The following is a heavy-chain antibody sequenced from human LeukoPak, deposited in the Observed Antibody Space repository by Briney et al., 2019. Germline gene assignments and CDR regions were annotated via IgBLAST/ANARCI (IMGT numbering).Heavy chain of an antibody. J-gene: IGHJ4*02. CDR1: GFTFSSYE. CDR3: ARMKGCSSTTCYFAIY. D-gene: IGHD2-2*01. V-gene: IGHV3-48*03. CDR2: ISSSGSTI. Sequence: GGSLRLSCAASGFTFSSYEMNWVRQAPGKGLEWVSYISSSGSTIYYADSLKGRFTISRDNAKNSLYLQMNSLRAEDTAVYYCARMKGCSSTTCYFAIYWGQGTLVTVSS.